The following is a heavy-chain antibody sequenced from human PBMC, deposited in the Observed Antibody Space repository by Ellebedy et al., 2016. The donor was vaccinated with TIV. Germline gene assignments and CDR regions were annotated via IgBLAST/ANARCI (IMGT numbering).Heavy chain of an antibody. D-gene: IGHD6-13*01. CDR2: INPNSGGT. CDR3: ARDEGSWYDGADY. CDR1: GYTFTGYY. V-gene: IGHV1-2*02. J-gene: IGHJ4*02. Sequence: AASVKVSCKASGYTFTGYYMHWVRQAPGQGLEWMGWINPNSGGTNYAQKFQGRVTMTRDTSISTAYMELSRLRSDDTAVYYCARDEGSWYDGADYWGQGTLVTVSS.